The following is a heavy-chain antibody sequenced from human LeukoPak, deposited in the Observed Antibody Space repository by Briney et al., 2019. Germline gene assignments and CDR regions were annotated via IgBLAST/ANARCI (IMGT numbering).Heavy chain of an antibody. CDR2: ISSSSSYI. V-gene: IGHV3-21*01. D-gene: IGHD3/OR15-3a*01. CDR1: GFTFSSYS. CDR3: ARGKGYYFY. J-gene: IGHJ4*02. Sequence: GGSLRLSCAASGFTFSSYSMNWVRQAPGKGLEWVSSISSSSSYIYYADPVKGRFTISRDNAKNSLYLQMNSLRAEDTAVYYCARGKGYYFYWGQGTLVTVSS.